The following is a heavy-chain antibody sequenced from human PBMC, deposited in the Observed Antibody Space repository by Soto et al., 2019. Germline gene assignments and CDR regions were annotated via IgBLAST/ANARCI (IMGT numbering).Heavy chain of an antibody. J-gene: IGHJ5*02. D-gene: IGHD6-25*01. V-gene: IGHV1-18*01. CDR2: ISPFNYNT. CDR3: ARGGRRLGWFDP. Sequence: QVQLMQSRPEVKTPGASVKLSCKASGYTFSSYVITWVRQAPGQGLEWMGWISPFNYNTNYAQKFQSRVTMTTDTSTNTAYMELRSLRSDDTAVYYCARGGRRLGWFDPWGQGTLVTVSS. CDR1: GYTFSSYV.